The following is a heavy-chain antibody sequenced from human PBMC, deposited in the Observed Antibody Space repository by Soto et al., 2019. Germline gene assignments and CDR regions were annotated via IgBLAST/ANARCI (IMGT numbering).Heavy chain of an antibody. CDR3: ARDSRITIFGVVIKHDAFDI. V-gene: IGHV1-2*04. J-gene: IGHJ3*02. CDR1: GYTFTGYY. Sequence: ASVKVSCKASGYTFTGYYMHWGRQAPGQGLEWMGWINPNSGGTNYAQKFQGWVTMTRDTSISTAYMELSRLRSDDTAVYYCARDSRITIFGVVIKHDAFDIWGQGTMVTV. CDR2: INPNSGGT. D-gene: IGHD3-3*01.